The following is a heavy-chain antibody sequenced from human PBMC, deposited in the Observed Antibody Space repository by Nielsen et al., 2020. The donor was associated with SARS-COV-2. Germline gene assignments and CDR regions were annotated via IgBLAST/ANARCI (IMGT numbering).Heavy chain of an antibody. D-gene: IGHD3-22*01. CDR3: ARDGDYYDSSGYWDY. V-gene: IGHV3-11*05. CDR2: ISSSSSYT. Sequence: GESLKISCAASGFTFSDYYMSWIRQAPGKGLEWVSYISSSSSYTNYADSVKGRFTISRDNAKNSLYLQMNSLRAEDTAVYYCARDGDYYDSSGYWDYWGQGTLVTVSS. CDR1: GFTFSDYY. J-gene: IGHJ4*02.